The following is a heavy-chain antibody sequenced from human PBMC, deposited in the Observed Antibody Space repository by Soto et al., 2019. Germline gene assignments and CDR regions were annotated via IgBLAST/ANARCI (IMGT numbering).Heavy chain of an antibody. CDR3: VKEEYYYIFTGSRGDAFDI. Sequence: PGGSLRLSCAASGFTFSAYGIHLVRQAPAKGLEWVAVISHDGRNKYYADSVKGRFAVSRDNSKKTLYLQMNSLRAEDTAVYYCVKEEYYYIFTGSRGDAFDIWGQGTMVTV. CDR1: GFTFSAYG. D-gene: IGHD3-9*01. J-gene: IGHJ3*02. CDR2: ISHDGRNK. V-gene: IGHV3-30*18.